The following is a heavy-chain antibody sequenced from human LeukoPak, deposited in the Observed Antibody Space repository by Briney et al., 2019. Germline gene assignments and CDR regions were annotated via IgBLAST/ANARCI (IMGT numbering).Heavy chain of an antibody. D-gene: IGHD6-19*01. CDR3: ARENNSGWYRKAAFDY. V-gene: IGHV1-2*02. J-gene: IGHJ4*02. CDR2: INPNGGGT. Sequence: ASVKVSCKASGYTFTGYYIHWVRQAPGQGLEWMGWINPNGGGTNYAQKFQGRVTLTRDTSISTAYMEVSSLESDDTAVYYCARENNSGWYRKAAFDYWGQGTPVTVTS. CDR1: GYTFTGYY.